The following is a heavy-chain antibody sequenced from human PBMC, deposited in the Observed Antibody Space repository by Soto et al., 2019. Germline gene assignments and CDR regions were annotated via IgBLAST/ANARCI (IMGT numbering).Heavy chain of an antibody. Sequence: EVQLLESGGGLVQPGETLTLSCSASGFTFSDYAMTWVSQPPGKGLGWVSALSTTGRTTYYADSLEGRFTISRDNSKNALRRQLNSLRAEYTAVDYWAKCGPAGGYSQERFTDYWGQGMRVTVSS. CDR1: GFTFSDYA. CDR2: LSTTGRTT. J-gene: IGHJ4*02. D-gene: IGHD2-2*03. V-gene: IGHV3-23*01. CDR3: AKCGPAGGYSQERFTDY.